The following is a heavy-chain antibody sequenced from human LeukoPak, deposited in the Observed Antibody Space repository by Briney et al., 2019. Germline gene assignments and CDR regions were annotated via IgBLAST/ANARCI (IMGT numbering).Heavy chain of an antibody. CDR3: ARSAPDSSNWYVPNWFDP. J-gene: IGHJ5*02. Sequence: GGSLRLSCAASGFTFSDYYMGWIRQAPGKGLEWVSYISSSGSTIYYADSVKGRFTISRDNAKNSLYLQMNSLRAEDTAVYYCARSAPDSSNWYVPNWFDPWGQGTLVTVSS. V-gene: IGHV3-11*04. CDR2: ISSSGSTI. D-gene: IGHD6-13*01. CDR1: GFTFSDYY.